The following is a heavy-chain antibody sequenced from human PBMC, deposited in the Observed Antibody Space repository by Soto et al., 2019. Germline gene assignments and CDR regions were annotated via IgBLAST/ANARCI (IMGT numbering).Heavy chain of an antibody. D-gene: IGHD2-15*01. CDR1: GYSFTSYW. CDR3: AIQYCGTYHYTYGMDV. CDR2: IYPGDSDN. Sequence: GESLKISCKGSGYSFTSYWIGLVRHMPGKGLEWMGIIYPGDSDNRYSTSFQGKVTISADKSISTASLQWSSLKASATAMYYFAIQYCGTYHYTYGMDVWGQGTTVTVS. V-gene: IGHV5-51*01. J-gene: IGHJ6*02.